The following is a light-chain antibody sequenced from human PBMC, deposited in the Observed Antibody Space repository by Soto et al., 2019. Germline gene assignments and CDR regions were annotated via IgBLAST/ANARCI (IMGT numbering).Light chain of an antibody. Sequence: IQMTQSPSSLSASVGDRVTITCRASQDISNFLAWFQQKPGKAPKSLISAASSLQSGVPSKFSGSGSGTDFTLTINSLQPEDFAIYYCQQYKSYPVTFGQGTRLEIK. J-gene: IGKJ5*01. CDR2: AAS. V-gene: IGKV1-16*02. CDR3: QQYKSYPVT. CDR1: QDISNF.